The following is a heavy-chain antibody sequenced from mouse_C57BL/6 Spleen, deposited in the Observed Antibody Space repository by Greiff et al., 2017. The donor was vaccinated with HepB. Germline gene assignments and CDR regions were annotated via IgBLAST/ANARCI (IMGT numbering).Heavy chain of an antibody. CDR1: GYAFSSSW. J-gene: IGHJ3*01. D-gene: IGHD2-4*01. V-gene: IGHV1-82*01. CDR3: ASDYDYDASFAY. Sequence: QVQLQQSGPELVKPGASVKISCKASGYAFSSSWMNWVKQRPGKGLEWIGRIYPGDGDTNYNGKFKGKATLTADKSSSTAYMQLSSLTSEDSAVYFCASDYDYDASFAYWGQGTLVTVSA. CDR2: IYPGDGDT.